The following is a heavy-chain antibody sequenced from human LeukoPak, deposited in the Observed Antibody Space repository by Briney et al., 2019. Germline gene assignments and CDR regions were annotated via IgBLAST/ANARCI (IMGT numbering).Heavy chain of an antibody. D-gene: IGHD3-10*01. CDR3: ARGNLYGSGSYDWFDP. V-gene: IGHV4-4*02. Sequence: SGTLSLTCAVSGGSIINSDWWSWVRQPPGKGLEWIGEIDHSGSTSYNPSLKSRVTMSVDTSKNQFSLKLSSVTAADTAVYYCARGNLYGSGSYDWFDPWGQGTLVTVSS. CDR2: IDHSGST. CDR1: GGSIINSDW. J-gene: IGHJ5*02.